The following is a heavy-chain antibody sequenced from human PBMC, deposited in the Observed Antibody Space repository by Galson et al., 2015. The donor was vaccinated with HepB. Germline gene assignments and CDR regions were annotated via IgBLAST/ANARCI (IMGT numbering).Heavy chain of an antibody. Sequence: SLRLSCAASGFTFSSYAMSWVRQAPGKGLEWVSAISGSGGSTYYADSVKGRFTISRDNSKNTLYLQMNILRAEDTAVYYCAKVLSEQPRYYFDYWGQGTLVTVSS. CDR2: ISGSGGST. CDR3: AKVLSEQPRYYFDY. J-gene: IGHJ4*02. V-gene: IGHV3-23*01. CDR1: GFTFSSYA. D-gene: IGHD6-13*01.